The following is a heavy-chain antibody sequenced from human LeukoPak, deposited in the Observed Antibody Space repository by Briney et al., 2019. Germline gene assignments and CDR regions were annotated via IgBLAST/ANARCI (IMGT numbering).Heavy chain of an antibody. Sequence: SVKVSCKASGGTFSSYAISWVRQAPGQGLEWMGGIIPIFGTANYAQKFQGRVTITADKSTSTAYMELSSLRSEDTAVYYCASPQYYYDSSGYYHRLDYYYMDVWGKGTTVTVSS. J-gene: IGHJ6*03. D-gene: IGHD3-22*01. CDR2: IIPIFGTA. CDR1: GGTFSSYA. V-gene: IGHV1-69*06. CDR3: ASPQYYYDSSGYYHRLDYYYMDV.